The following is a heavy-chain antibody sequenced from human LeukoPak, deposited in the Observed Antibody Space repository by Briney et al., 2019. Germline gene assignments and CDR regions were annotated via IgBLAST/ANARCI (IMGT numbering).Heavy chain of an antibody. CDR3: ARLDYGYYDSSGYYY. Sequence: SETLSLTCAVYGGSFSGYYWSWIRQPPGKGLEWIWEINHSGSTNYNPSLKSRVTISVGTSKNQFSLKLSSVTAADTAVYYCARLDYGYYDSSGYYYWGQGTLVTVSS. CDR1: GGSFSGYY. D-gene: IGHD3-22*01. V-gene: IGHV4-34*01. J-gene: IGHJ4*02. CDR2: INHSGST.